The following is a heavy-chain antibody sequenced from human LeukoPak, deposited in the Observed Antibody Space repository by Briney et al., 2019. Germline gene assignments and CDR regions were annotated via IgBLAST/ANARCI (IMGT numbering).Heavy chain of an antibody. J-gene: IGHJ4*02. Sequence: PSETLSLTCAVSGGSISSSNWWSWVRQPPGKGLEWIGEIYHSGSTNYNPSLKSRVTISVDKSKNQFSLKLSSVTAADTAVYYCARIAAAGTFYFDYWGQGTLVTVSS. V-gene: IGHV4-4*02. CDR1: GGSISSSNW. CDR3: ARIAAAGTFYFDY. CDR2: IYHSGST. D-gene: IGHD6-13*01.